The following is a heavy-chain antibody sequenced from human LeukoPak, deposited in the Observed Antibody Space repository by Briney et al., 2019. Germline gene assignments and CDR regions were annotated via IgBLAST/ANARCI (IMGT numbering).Heavy chain of an antibody. CDR3: ASRNLGNDY. Sequence: PSETLSLTCAVSGGPISSTHWWSWVHQPPGKGLEWIGGIYHSGSTNYNPSLKSRVTISVDKSKNQFSLKLSSVTAADTAVYYCASRNLGNDYWGQGTLVTVSS. D-gene: IGHD7-27*01. J-gene: IGHJ4*02. V-gene: IGHV4-4*02. CDR2: IYHSGST. CDR1: GGPISSTHW.